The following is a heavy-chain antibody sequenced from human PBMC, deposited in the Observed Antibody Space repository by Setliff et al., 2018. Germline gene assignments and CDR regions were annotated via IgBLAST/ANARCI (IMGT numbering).Heavy chain of an antibody. CDR2: ISGSGGST. CDR1: GFTFTSYA. Sequence: PGGSLRLSCAASGFTFTSYAMRWVRQAPGKGLEWVSSISGSGGSTYYADSVKGRFTISRDNSNNALYLQMNSLRAEDTAIYYCAKGGFGAFDIWGQGTMVTVSS. CDR3: AKGGFGAFDI. J-gene: IGHJ3*02. D-gene: IGHD3-16*01. V-gene: IGHV3-23*01.